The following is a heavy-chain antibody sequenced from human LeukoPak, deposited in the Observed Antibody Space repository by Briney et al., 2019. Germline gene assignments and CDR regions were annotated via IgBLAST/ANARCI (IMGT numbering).Heavy chain of an antibody. CDR3: ARERSTQLWFFDY. CDR1: GVSISSGGYY. D-gene: IGHD5-18*01. Sequence: PSQTLSLTCTVSGVSISSGGYYWRWIRQHPGKGLEWIGYIYYSGSTYYNPSLKSRVTISVDTSKNQFSLKLSSVTAADTAVYYCARERSTQLWFFDYWGQGTLVTVSS. CDR2: IYYSGST. V-gene: IGHV4-31*03. J-gene: IGHJ4*02.